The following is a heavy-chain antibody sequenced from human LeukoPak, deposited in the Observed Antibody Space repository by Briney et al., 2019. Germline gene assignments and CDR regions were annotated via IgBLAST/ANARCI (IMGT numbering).Heavy chain of an antibody. D-gene: IGHD3-10*01. CDR1: GGSFSGYY. V-gene: IGHV4-34*01. J-gene: IGHJ5*02. Sequence: SETLSLTCAVYGGSFSGYYWSWIRQPPGKGLEWIGETNHSGSTNYNPSLKSRVTISVDTSKNQFSLKLSSVTAADTAVYYCARIGYYGLGSDVDWFDPWGQGTLVTVSS. CDR3: ARIGYYGLGSDVDWFDP. CDR2: TNHSGST.